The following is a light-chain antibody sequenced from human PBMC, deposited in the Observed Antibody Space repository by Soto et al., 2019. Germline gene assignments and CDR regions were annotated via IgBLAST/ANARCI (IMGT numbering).Light chain of an antibody. V-gene: IGKV1-39*01. CDR1: QYISTY. Sequence: DIQMTQSPSSLSASVGDRVSITCRASQYISTYLNCYQQKPGKATKLLIYAASNLQSGVPSRLSGSGSGTEFTITISSLQPEDFATYYCQQPYSTVRTFGQGPKV. CDR2: AAS. CDR3: QQPYSTVRT. J-gene: IGKJ1*01.